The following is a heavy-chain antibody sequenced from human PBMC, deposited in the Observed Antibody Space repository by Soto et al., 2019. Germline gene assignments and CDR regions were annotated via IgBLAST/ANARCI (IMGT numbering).Heavy chain of an antibody. D-gene: IGHD5-12*01. J-gene: IGHJ4*02. CDR2: ISYDGVYK. Sequence: GGSLRLSCAASGFIFSSNGMHWVRQAPGKGLEWVVVISYDGVYKYYADSVKGRFSISRDNSKNTLYLQMNSLRAEDTAVYYCAKDLYSGYDAGTIDYWGQGTLVTVSS. CDR1: GFIFSSNG. CDR3: AKDLYSGYDAGTIDY. V-gene: IGHV3-30*05.